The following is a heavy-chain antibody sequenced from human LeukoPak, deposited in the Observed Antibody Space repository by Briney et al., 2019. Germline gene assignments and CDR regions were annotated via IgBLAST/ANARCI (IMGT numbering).Heavy chain of an antibody. CDR2: IYTSGST. V-gene: IGHV4-4*09. D-gene: IGHD3-3*01. J-gene: IGHJ5*02. CDR3: ARHGGGYYDFWSGYQWLNWFDP. Sequence: SETLSLTCTVSGGSISSYYWSWIRQPPGKGLEWIGYIYTSGSTNYNPPLKSRVTISVDTSENQFSLKLSSVTAADTAVYYCARHGGGYYDFWSGYQWLNWFDPWGQGTLVTVSS. CDR1: GGSISSYY.